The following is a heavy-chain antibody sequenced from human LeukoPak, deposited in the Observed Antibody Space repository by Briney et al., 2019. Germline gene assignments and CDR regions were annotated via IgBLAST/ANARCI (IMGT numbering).Heavy chain of an antibody. D-gene: IGHD3-22*01. CDR2: IIPILGIA. CDR1: GGTFSSYT. J-gene: IGHJ4*02. V-gene: IGHV1-69*04. Sequence: ASVKVSCKASGGTFSSYTISWVRQAPGQGREWMGRIIPILGIANYAQMFQGRVTITADKSTSTAYMELSSLRSEDTAVYYCARDGGVYDSSGYYLDYWGQGTLVTVSS. CDR3: ARDGGVYDSSGYYLDY.